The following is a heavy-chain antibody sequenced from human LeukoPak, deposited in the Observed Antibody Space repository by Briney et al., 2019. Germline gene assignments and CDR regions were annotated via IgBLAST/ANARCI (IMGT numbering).Heavy chain of an antibody. CDR3: AREGDGYKKFDY. V-gene: IGHV1-46*01. J-gene: IGHJ4*02. Sequence: ASVKVSCKASAYTFTSYYIHWVRQAPGQGLEWLGLINPTDDSTSYAQKFWGRVTLTRDKATSTVYMELSSLRSEDTAVYYCAREGDGYKKFDYWAQGILVTVSS. CDR1: AYTFTSYY. CDR2: INPTDDST. D-gene: IGHD5-24*01.